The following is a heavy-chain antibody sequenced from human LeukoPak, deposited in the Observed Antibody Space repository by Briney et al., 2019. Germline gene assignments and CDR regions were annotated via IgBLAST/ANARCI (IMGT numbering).Heavy chain of an antibody. CDR1: GGSISSSSYY. J-gene: IGHJ4*02. Sequence: KPSETLSLTCTVSGGSISSSSYYWGWIRQPPGKGLGWIGSIYYSGSTYYNPSLKSRVTISVDTSKNQFSLKLSSVTAADTAVYYCARQLMITFGGVIVSGFDYWGQGTLVTVSS. CDR2: IYYSGST. D-gene: IGHD3-16*02. CDR3: ARQLMITFGGVIVSGFDY. V-gene: IGHV4-39*01.